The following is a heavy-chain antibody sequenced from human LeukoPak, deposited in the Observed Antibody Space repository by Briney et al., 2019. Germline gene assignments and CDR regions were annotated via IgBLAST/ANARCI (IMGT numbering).Heavy chain of an antibody. CDR2: INNGGSST. V-gene: IGHV3-74*01. Sequence: PGGSLRLSCAVSGFTFIDYWMHWVRQVPGKGLEWISRINNGGSSTSYGASVQGRFTMSRDNAKNTLYLQMNSLRAEDTAVYYCARDVWGDRDSYFASWGQGTLVTVYS. J-gene: IGHJ4*02. D-gene: IGHD2-21*01. CDR1: GFTFIDYW. CDR3: ARDVWGDRDSYFAS.